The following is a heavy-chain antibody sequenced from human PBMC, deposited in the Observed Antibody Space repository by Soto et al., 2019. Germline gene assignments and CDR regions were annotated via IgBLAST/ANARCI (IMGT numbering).Heavy chain of an antibody. J-gene: IGHJ5*02. CDR2: IYYSGST. V-gene: IGHV4-31*03. Sequence: QVQLQESGPGLVKPSQTLSLTCTVSGGSISSGGYYWSWIRQHPGKGLEWIGYIYYSGSTYYNPSLKRRVTISVDTSKNQFSRKLSSVTAADTAVYYCARGGRYYYGNWFDPWGQGTLVTVSP. CDR3: ARGGRYYYGNWFDP. D-gene: IGHD3-10*01. CDR1: GGSISSGGYY.